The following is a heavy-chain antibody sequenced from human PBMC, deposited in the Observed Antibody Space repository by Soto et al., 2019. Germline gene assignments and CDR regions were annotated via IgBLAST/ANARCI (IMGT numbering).Heavy chain of an antibody. Sequence: ASVKVSCKASGGTFSSYAISWVRQAPGQGLEWMGGIIPIFGTANYAQKFQGRVTITADESTSTAYMELSSLRSEDTAVYYCERSPWVEGVAENHWFDPWGQGTLVTVSS. CDR2: IIPIFGTA. J-gene: IGHJ5*02. CDR3: ERSPWVEGVAENHWFDP. CDR1: GGTFSSYA. V-gene: IGHV1-69*13. D-gene: IGHD3-16*01.